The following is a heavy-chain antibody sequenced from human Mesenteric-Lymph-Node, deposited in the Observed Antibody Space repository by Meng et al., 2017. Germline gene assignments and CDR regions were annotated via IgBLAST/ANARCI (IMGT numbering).Heavy chain of an antibody. Sequence: GGSLRLSCAASGFPFSIFWIYWMRQVPGEGLVWVSRVSGDGSVTNYADFVKARFTISRDNADNIVYLQMNSLTADDSAVYYCARVSDSLGADVWGKGTTVTVSS. CDR1: GFPFSIFW. V-gene: IGHV3-74*01. D-gene: IGHD2-15*01. CDR2: VSGDGSVT. CDR3: ARVSDSLGADV. J-gene: IGHJ6*04.